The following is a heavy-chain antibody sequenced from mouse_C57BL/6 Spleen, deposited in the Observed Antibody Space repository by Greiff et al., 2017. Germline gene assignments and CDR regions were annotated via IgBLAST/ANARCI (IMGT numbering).Heavy chain of an antibody. CDR3: ARCLLGQGYAMDY. CDR1: GYTFTSYW. V-gene: IGHV1-55*01. Sequence: QVQLQQPGAELVKPGASVKMSCKASGYTFTSYWITWVKQRPGQGLEWIGDIYPGSGSTNYNEKFKSKATLTVDTSSSTAYMQLSSLTSEDSAVYYCARCLLGQGYAMDYWGQGTSVTVSS. CDR2: IYPGSGST. D-gene: IGHD3-3*01. J-gene: IGHJ4*01.